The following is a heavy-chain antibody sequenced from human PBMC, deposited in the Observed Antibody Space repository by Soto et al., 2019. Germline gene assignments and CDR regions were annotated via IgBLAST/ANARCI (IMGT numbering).Heavy chain of an antibody. CDR1: GCSVSRIKMG. Sequence: QVTLKESGPVLVKPTATLTLTCTGSGCSVSRIKMGVSWIRQPPGKALEWLAHIFSNDEKSYSPYPKSRRTISKGTSTSQVVITMTNMDPVDTGTYYCARIDQARVIWAPGTLVTVSS. D-gene: IGHD6-6*01. V-gene: IGHV2-26*01. J-gene: IGHJ4*02. CDR3: ARIDQARVI. CDR2: IFSNDEK.